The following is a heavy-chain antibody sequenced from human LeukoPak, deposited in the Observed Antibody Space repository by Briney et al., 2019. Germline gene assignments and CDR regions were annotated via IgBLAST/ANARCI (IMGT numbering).Heavy chain of an antibody. CDR1: GYIFSGHY. Sequence: ASVKVSCKASGYIFSGHYIQWVRQAPGQGLEWMGWINPASGGINNAQKFHGRVTMTTDTPISTLYMELNSLRSDDTAVYYCARVLFPSGPTHCFDPWGQGTLVTVSS. CDR2: INPASGGI. J-gene: IGHJ5*02. D-gene: IGHD2-21*01. V-gene: IGHV1-2*02. CDR3: ARVLFPSGPTHCFDP.